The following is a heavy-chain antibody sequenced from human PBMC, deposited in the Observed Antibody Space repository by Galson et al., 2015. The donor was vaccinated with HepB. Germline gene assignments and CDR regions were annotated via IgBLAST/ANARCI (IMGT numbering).Heavy chain of an antibody. CDR3: AKHPSSSSGAYYYYYMDV. J-gene: IGHJ6*03. D-gene: IGHD6-6*01. CDR1: GFTFSSYA. Sequence: SLRLSCAASGFTFSSYAMSWVRQAPGKGLEWVSAISGSGGSTYYADSVKGRFTISRDNSKNTLYLQMNSLRAEDTAVYYCAKHPSSSSGAYYYYYMDVWGKGTTVTVSS. CDR2: ISGSGGST. V-gene: IGHV3-23*01.